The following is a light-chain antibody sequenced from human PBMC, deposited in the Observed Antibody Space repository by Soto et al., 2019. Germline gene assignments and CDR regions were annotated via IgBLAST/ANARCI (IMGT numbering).Light chain of an antibody. J-gene: IGKJ5*01. CDR1: QSLRSTS. CDR3: QHYGGSPPIT. V-gene: IGKV3-20*01. Sequence: DIVLTQSPGTLSLSPGERATLSCSSSQSLRSTSLAWYQQKPGQAPRLLMYGASNRATGIPDKFSGGGSGTDFTLTISRLEPEDFAVYYCQHYGGSPPITFGQGTRLEI. CDR2: GAS.